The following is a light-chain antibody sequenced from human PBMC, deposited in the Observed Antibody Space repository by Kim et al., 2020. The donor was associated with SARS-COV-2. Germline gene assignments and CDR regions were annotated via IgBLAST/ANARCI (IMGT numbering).Light chain of an antibody. CDR3: SSYTSSSTS. CDR2: DVS. CDR1: SSDVGGYNY. Sequence: QSALTQPASVEGEPGQSITISCTGTSSDVGGYNYVSWYQQHPGKAPKLMIYDVSKRPSGVSNRFSGSKSGNTASLTISGLQAEDEADYYCSSYTSSSTSFGGGTQLTVL. J-gene: IGLJ2*01. V-gene: IGLV2-14*01.